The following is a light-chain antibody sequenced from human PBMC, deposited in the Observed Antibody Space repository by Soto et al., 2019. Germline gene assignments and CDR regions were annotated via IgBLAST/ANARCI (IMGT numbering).Light chain of an antibody. CDR1: QSFSDY. CDR3: QQYGSSST. CDR2: GAS. V-gene: IGKV3-20*01. Sequence: EIVMTQSPATLSVSPGERATLSFRASQSFSDYLAWYQQKPGQAPRLLIYGASSRATGIPDRFSGSGSGTDFTLTISRLEPEDFAVYYCQQYGSSSTFGQGTRLENK. J-gene: IGKJ5*01.